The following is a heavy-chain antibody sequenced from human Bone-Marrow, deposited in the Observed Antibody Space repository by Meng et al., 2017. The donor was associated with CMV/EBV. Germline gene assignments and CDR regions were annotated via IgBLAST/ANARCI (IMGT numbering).Heavy chain of an antibody. Sequence: FTFSSYWMHWVRQAPGKGLVWVSRINSDGSNTSYADSVKGRFTISRDNAKNTLYLQMNSLRAEDTAVYYCARAVSCSGGSCYRYFDLWGRGTLVTVSS. CDR2: INSDGSNT. CDR3: ARAVSCSGGSCYRYFDL. J-gene: IGHJ2*01. CDR1: FTFSSYW. V-gene: IGHV3-74*01. D-gene: IGHD2-15*01.